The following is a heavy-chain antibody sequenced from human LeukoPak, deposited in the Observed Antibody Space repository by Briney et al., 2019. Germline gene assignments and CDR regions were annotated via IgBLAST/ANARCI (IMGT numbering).Heavy chain of an antibody. V-gene: IGHV4-34*01. CDR1: GGSFSGYY. J-gene: IGHJ5*02. CDR2: INHSGST. Sequence: KSSETLSLTCAVCGGSFSGYYWSWIRQPPGKGLEWIGEINHSGSTNYNPSLKSRVTISVDTSKNQFSLKLSSVTAADTAVYYCARGGRIQLWLKGGNWFDPWGQGTLVTVSS. CDR3: ARGGRIQLWLKGGNWFDP. D-gene: IGHD5-18*01.